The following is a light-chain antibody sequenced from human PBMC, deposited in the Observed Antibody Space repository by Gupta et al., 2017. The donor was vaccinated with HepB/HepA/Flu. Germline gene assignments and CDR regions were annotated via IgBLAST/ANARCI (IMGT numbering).Light chain of an antibody. Sequence: SYVVTQSPSESVAPGKTARISCGGNNIGSKSVHWYQQKPGQAPLLLVYDNTDRPSGIPDRCFCDTNCDKATPITNSGDVGDDADEYCSQWGSNSDFKGVFGGGTKLTVL. CDR3: SQWGSNSDFKGV. CDR1: NIGSKS. V-gene: IGLV3-21*03. CDR2: DNT. J-gene: IGLJ3*02.